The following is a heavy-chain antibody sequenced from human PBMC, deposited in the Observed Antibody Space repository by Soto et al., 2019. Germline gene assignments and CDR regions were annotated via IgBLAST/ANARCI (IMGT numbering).Heavy chain of an antibody. D-gene: IGHD6-6*01. V-gene: IGHV1-69*13. CDR3: AETSIAARPYYYGMDV. CDR1: GGTFSSYA. Sequence: GASVKVSCKSSGGTFSSYAISCVRQAPGQGLEWMGGIIPIFGTANYAQKFQGRVTITADESTSTAYMELSSLRSEDTAVYYCAETSIAARPYYYGMDVWGQGTTVTVSS. CDR2: IIPIFGTA. J-gene: IGHJ6*02.